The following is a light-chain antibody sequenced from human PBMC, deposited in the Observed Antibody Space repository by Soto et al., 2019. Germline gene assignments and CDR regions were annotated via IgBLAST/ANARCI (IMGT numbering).Light chain of an antibody. Sequence: IVLTQSPGTLSLSPGERATLSCRASHFVSSSYLAWYQQKPGQAPRLLIFAASSRATGIPDRFSGSGSGTDFTLTISRLEPEDFAVYFCQQYGTSPGTFGQGTKVDIK. J-gene: IGKJ1*01. CDR2: AAS. CDR3: QQYGTSPGT. CDR1: HFVSSSY. V-gene: IGKV3-20*01.